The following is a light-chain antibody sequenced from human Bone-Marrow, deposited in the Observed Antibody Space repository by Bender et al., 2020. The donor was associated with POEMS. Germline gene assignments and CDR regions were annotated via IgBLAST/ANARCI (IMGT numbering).Light chain of an antibody. CDR3: AAWDDSRNVWL. V-gene: IGLV4-69*01. CDR1: SGHSSYA. J-gene: IGLJ3*02. CDR2: LNSDGSH. Sequence: QLVLTQSPSASASLGASVKLTCTLSSGHSSYAIAWLQHHPEKGPRFLMKLNSDGSHTKGDGIPARFSGSSPGAERYLSSSTRQSDDEAGYYCAAWDDSRNVWLFGGGTMGTVL.